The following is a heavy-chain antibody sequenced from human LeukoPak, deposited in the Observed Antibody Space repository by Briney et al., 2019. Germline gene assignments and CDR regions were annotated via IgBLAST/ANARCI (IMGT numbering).Heavy chain of an antibody. J-gene: IGHJ4*02. Sequence: SETLSLTCTVSGYSISSGYYWGWIRQPPGKGLEWIGSIYHSGSTYYKPSLKSRVTISVDTSKNQFSLKLSSVTAADTAVYYCARVRNCSGGSCYSEFDYWGQGTLVTVSS. CDR2: IYHSGST. V-gene: IGHV4-38-2*02. CDR1: GYSISSGYY. CDR3: ARVRNCSGGSCYSEFDY. D-gene: IGHD2-15*01.